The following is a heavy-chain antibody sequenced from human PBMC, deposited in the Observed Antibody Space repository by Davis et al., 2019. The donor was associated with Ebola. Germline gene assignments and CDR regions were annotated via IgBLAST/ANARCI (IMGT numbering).Heavy chain of an antibody. V-gene: IGHV4-34*01. D-gene: IGHD2-15*01. CDR1: GGSFSGYY. CDR3: ARGRGSDIVVVVAADNWFDP. J-gene: IGHJ5*02. CDR2: INHSGST. Sequence: MPSETLSLTCAVYGGSFSGYYWSWIRQPPGKGLEWIGEINHSGSTNYNPSLKSRVTISVGTSKNQFSLKLSSVTAADTAVYYCARGRGSDIVVVVAADNWFDPWGQGTLVTVSS.